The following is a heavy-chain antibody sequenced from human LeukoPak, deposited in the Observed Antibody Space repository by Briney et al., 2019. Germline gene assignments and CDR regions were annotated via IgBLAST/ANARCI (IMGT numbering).Heavy chain of an antibody. V-gene: IGHV3-23*01. D-gene: IGHD2-15*01. J-gene: IGHJ4*02. CDR2: ISGSGGNT. CDR3: ARGGGPRGFLGY. Sequence: GGSLRLSCAASGFTFTSYAMSWVRQTPGKGLEWVSTISGSGGNTYYADSVKGRFTISRDNSKNTLYLQMNSLRVEDTAIYYCARGGGPRGFLGYWGQGTLVTVSS. CDR1: GFTFTSYA.